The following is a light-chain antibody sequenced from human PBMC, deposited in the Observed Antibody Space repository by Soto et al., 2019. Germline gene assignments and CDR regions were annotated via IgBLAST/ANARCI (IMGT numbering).Light chain of an antibody. CDR1: SGSIASNY. Sequence: NFMLTQPHSVSESPGRAVTISCTRSSGSIASNYVQWYQQRPGSAPTTVIYEDNHRPSGVPDRFSGSIDSSSNSASLTISGLKTEDEADYYCQSYDSSNPMVFGGGTKVTVL. J-gene: IGLJ2*01. V-gene: IGLV6-57*04. CDR2: EDN. CDR3: QSYDSSNPMV.